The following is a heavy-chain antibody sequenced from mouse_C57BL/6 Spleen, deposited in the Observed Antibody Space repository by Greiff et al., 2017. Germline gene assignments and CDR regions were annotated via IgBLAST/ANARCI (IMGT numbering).Heavy chain of an antibody. CDR2: INPSNGGT. CDR1: GYTFTSYW. D-gene: IGHD2-1*01. Sequence: QVQLQQPGTELVKPGASVKLSCKASGYTFTSYWMHWVKQRPGQGLEWIGNINPSNGGTNYNEKFKSKATLTVHKSSSTAYMQLSSLTSEDSAVYYCVGGNPYYYAMDYWGQGTSVTVSS. V-gene: IGHV1-53*01. CDR3: VGGNPYYYAMDY. J-gene: IGHJ4*01.